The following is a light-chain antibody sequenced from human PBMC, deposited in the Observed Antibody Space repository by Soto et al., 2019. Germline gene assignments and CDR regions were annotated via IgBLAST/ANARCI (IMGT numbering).Light chain of an antibody. CDR2: DAS. CDR1: QDISNY. V-gene: IGKV1-33*01. Sequence: DIQMTQSPSSLSASVGDRVTITCQASQDISNYLNWYQQKPGKAPKLLIYDASNLETGVPSRFSGSGSGTDFTFTISSLQHEDIATYYCQQSFTFGPGTKVDIK. CDR3: QQSFT. J-gene: IGKJ3*01.